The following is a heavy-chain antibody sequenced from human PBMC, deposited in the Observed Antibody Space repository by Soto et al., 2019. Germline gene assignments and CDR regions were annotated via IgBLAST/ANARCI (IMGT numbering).Heavy chain of an antibody. CDR1: GFSFSSYG. Sequence: GGSLRLSCAASGFSFSSYGMHWVRQGPGKGLEWVALIYYDGSNKYYADSVKGRFTISRDNSKNTLYLQMNSLRAEDTAVYYCARDEHPGAYSFGYYFDNWGQGTLVTVSS. CDR3: ARDEHPGAYSFGYYFDN. D-gene: IGHD5-18*01. J-gene: IGHJ4*02. CDR2: IYYDGSNK. V-gene: IGHV3-33*01.